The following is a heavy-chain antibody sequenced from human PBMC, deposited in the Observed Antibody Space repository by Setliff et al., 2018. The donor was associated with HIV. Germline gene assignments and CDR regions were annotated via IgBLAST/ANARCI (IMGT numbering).Heavy chain of an antibody. J-gene: IGHJ4*02. D-gene: IGHD3-10*01. Sequence: SETLSLTCTVSGGSITSSSYYWGWIRQPPGKGLEWIGNIYYSGSTYKNPSLKSRVTMSVDTSKKQFSLKLSSVTAADTAVYYCARQGLTMNRGVPAPILYYFDYWGQGILVTVSS. V-gene: IGHV4-39*07. CDR2: IYYSGST. CDR3: ARQGLTMNRGVPAPILYYFDY. CDR1: GGSITSSSYY.